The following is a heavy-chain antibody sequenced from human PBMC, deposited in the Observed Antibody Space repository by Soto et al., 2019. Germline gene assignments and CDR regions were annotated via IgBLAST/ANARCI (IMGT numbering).Heavy chain of an antibody. CDR3: ARRGSSSSPYYYYCGMDV. CDR2: INDSGST. D-gene: IGHD6-6*01. J-gene: IGHJ6*02. CDR1: GGSFSDFY. Sequence: QVQLQQWGAGLLKPSETLSLTCAVYGGSFSDFYWSWIRQPPGKGLEWIGEINDSGSTDYNPSLKSRVAISVDTYKDQFSLKLSSVTAADTAVYYCARRGSSSSPYYYYCGMDVWGQGTTVTVSS. V-gene: IGHV4-34*01.